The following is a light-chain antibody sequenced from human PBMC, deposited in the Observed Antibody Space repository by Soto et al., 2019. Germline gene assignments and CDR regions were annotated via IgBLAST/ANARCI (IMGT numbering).Light chain of an antibody. V-gene: IGKV3-11*01. CDR2: DAS. CDR3: QQRSSWPLLT. J-gene: IGKJ4*01. CDR1: QSVSSY. Sequence: EIVLTQSPATLSLSPGERATLSCRASQSVSSYLAWYQQKPGQAPRLLIYDASNRATGIPARFSGSGSGTDFTLTIRSLEPEDFAVYYCQQRSSWPLLTFGGGTKVEIK.